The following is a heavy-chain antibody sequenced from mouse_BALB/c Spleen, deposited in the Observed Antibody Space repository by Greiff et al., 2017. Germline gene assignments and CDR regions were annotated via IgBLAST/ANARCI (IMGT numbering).Heavy chain of an antibody. J-gene: IGHJ2*01. CDR3: ARGNYGKY. D-gene: IGHD2-1*01. CDR2: INPNNGDT. CDR1: GYTFTDYY. Sequence: EVQLQESGPELVKPGASVKMSCKASGYTFTDYYMTWVKQSHGKSLEWIGDINPNNGDTFYNQKFKGKATLTVDKSSSTAYMQLNSLTSEDSAVYYCARGNYGKYWGQGTTLTVSS. V-gene: IGHV1-26*01.